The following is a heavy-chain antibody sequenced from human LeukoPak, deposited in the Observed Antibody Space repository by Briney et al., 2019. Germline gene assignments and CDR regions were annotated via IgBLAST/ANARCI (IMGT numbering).Heavy chain of an antibody. V-gene: IGHV4-59*12. J-gene: IGHJ4*02. D-gene: IGHD3-10*01. CDR2: IYYSGST. CDR1: GGSISSYY. CDR3: ARADGSGSYPLYYFDY. Sequence: LETLSLTCTVSGGSISSYYWSWIRQPPGKGLEWIGYIYYSGSTNYNPSLKSRVTISVDKSKNQFSLRLSSVTAADTAVYYCARADGSGSYPLYYFDYWGQGTLVTVSS.